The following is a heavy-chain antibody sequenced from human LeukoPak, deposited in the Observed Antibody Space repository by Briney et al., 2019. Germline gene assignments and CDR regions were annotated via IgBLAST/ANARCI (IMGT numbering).Heavy chain of an antibody. V-gene: IGHV3-21*01. CDR2: ISSSSRYI. J-gene: IGHJ4*02. CDR3: ARDARAAAGTVPLAY. CDR1: GFTFSSYS. Sequence: GGSLRLSCAASGFTFSSYSMNWARHAPGKGLAWVSSISSSSRYIYYADSAKGRFTISRDNAKNSLYLQMNSLRAADTAVYYCARDARAAAGTVPLAYWGQGTLVTVSS. D-gene: IGHD6-13*01.